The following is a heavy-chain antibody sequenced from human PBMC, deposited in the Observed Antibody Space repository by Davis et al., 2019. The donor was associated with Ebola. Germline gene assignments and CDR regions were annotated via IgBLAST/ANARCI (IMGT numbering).Heavy chain of an antibody. CDR2: IIPILGIA. J-gene: IGHJ4*02. V-gene: IGHV1-69*04. CDR1: GGTFSSYA. Sequence: AASVKVSCKASGGTFSSYAISWVRQAPGQGLEWMGRIIPILGIANYAQKFQGRVTITADKSTSTAYMELSSLRSEDTAVYYCARDRGGSYGFDYWGQGTLVTVSS. D-gene: IGHD1-26*01. CDR3: ARDRGGSYGFDY.